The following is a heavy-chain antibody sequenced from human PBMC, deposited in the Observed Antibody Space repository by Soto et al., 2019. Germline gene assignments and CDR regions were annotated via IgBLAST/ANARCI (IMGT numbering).Heavy chain of an antibody. CDR1: GGTFSSYA. CDR2: IIPIFGTA. CDR3: ARGYDSSGYYFDY. Sequence: SVKVSCKASGGTFSSYAISWVRQPPGQGLEWMGGIIPIFGTANYAQKFQGRVTITADESTSTAYMELSSLRSEDTAVYYCARGYDSSGYYFDYWGQGTLVTVSS. D-gene: IGHD3-22*01. V-gene: IGHV1-69*13. J-gene: IGHJ4*02.